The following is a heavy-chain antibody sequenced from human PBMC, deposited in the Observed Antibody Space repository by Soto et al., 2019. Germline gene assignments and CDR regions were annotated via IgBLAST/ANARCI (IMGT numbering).Heavy chain of an antibody. CDR3: AKLLAAREAYFDY. Sequence: VGSLRLSCAASGFTFSSYGMHWVRQAPGKGLEWVAVISYDGSNKYYADCVKGRFTISRDNSKNTLYLQMNSLRAEDTAVYYCAKLLAAREAYFDYWGQGTLVTVSS. CDR1: GFTFSSYG. D-gene: IGHD6-6*01. J-gene: IGHJ4*02. V-gene: IGHV3-30*18. CDR2: ISYDGSNK.